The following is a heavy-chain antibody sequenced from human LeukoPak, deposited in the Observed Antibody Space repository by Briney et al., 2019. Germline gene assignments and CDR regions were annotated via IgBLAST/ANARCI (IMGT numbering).Heavy chain of an antibody. CDR2: ISGSGDRR. Sequence: GGSLRLSCGASGFTFSSYAMSWVRQAPGKGLEWVSGISGSGDRRNYADSVKGRFTISRDNAKNSLYLQMNSLRAEDTAVYYCARDLDPNYYDSSGYLGYWGQGTLVTVSS. J-gene: IGHJ4*02. V-gene: IGHV3-23*01. CDR3: ARDLDPNYYDSSGYLGY. D-gene: IGHD3-22*01. CDR1: GFTFSSYA.